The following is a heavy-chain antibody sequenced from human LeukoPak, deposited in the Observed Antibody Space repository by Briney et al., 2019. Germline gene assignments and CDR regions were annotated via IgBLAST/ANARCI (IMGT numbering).Heavy chain of an antibody. CDR1: GFTFSSYG. Sequence: PGRSLRLSCAASGFTFSSYGMHWVRQAPGKGLEWEAVISYDGSNKYYADSVKGRFTISRDNSKNTLYLQMNSLRAEDTAVYYCAKDRDYYGSGSYYSPYYYYGMDVWGKGTTVTVSS. J-gene: IGHJ6*04. CDR3: AKDRDYYGSGSYYSPYYYYGMDV. CDR2: ISYDGSNK. V-gene: IGHV3-30*18. D-gene: IGHD3-10*01.